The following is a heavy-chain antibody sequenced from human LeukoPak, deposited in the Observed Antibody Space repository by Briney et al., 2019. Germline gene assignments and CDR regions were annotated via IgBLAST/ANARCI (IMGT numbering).Heavy chain of an antibody. CDR2: IYTSGST. J-gene: IGHJ3*02. CDR3: ARVYGSRSLVAFDI. V-gene: IGHV4-4*07. D-gene: IGHD2-15*01. CDR1: GGSISSYY. Sequence: PSETLSLTCTVSGGSISSYYWSWIRQPAGKGLEWIGRIYTSGSTNYNPSLKSRVTMSVDTSKNQFSLKLSSVTAADTAVYYCARVYGSRSLVAFDIWGQGTMVTVSS.